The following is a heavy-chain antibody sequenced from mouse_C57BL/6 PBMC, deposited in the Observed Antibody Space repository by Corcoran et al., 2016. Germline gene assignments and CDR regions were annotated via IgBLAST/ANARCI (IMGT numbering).Heavy chain of an antibody. CDR2: INTYSGVP. D-gene: IGHD2-3*01. CDR1: GYTFTTYG. CDR3: ARHDGYYKYYFDY. J-gene: IGHJ2*01. Sequence: QIQLVQSGPELKKPGETVKISCKASGYTFTTYGMSWVKQAPGKGLKWMGWINTYSGVPTYADDIKGRFAFSLETSASTAYLQINNLKNDDTATYFCARHDGYYKYYFDYWGQGTTLTVSS. V-gene: IGHV9-3*01.